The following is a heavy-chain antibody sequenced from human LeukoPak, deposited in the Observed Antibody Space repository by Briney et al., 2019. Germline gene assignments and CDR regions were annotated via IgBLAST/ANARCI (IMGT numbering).Heavy chain of an antibody. Sequence: SETLSLTCTVSGGSISSYYWSWIRQPAGKGLEWIGRIYTSGSTNYNPSLKSRVTMSVDTSKNQFSLKLSSVTAADTAVYYCARVGSSGWSGGDAFDIWGQGTMVTVSS. CDR3: ARVGSSGWSGGDAFDI. D-gene: IGHD6-19*01. V-gene: IGHV4-4*07. J-gene: IGHJ3*02. CDR2: IYTSGST. CDR1: GGSISSYY.